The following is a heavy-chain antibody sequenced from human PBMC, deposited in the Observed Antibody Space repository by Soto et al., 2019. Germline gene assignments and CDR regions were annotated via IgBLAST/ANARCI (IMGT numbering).Heavy chain of an antibody. J-gene: IGHJ4*02. V-gene: IGHV1-18*01. CDR2: INPSNGHT. CDR3: AREKWYDSSGYYPDY. Sequence: QVQLVQSGAEVKKPGASVKVSCKASGYTFSNYGIHWVRQAPGQGLEWMGWINPSNGHTNNAQKIQGRVTMTTDTTTNTAYMEFRSLRSDDTAIYYCAREKWYDSSGYYPDYWGQGTLVTVSS. CDR1: GYTFSNYG. D-gene: IGHD3-22*01.